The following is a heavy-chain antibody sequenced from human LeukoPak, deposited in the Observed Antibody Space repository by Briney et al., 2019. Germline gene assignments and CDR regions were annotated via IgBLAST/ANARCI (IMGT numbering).Heavy chain of an antibody. D-gene: IGHD3-22*01. V-gene: IGHV3-21*01. Sequence: PEGSLRLSCAASGFIFSSYAMSWVRQAPGKGLEWVSSISSSSSYIYYADSVKGRFTISRDNAKNSLYLQMNSLRAEDTAVYYCARDDAPYYYDSSGYDYWGQGTLVTVSS. CDR3: ARDDAPYYYDSSGYDY. J-gene: IGHJ4*02. CDR2: ISSSSSYI. CDR1: GFIFSSYA.